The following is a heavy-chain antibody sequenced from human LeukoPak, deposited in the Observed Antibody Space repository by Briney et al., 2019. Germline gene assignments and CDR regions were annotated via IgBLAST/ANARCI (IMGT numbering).Heavy chain of an antibody. Sequence: GGSLSLSCAASGFTFSSFSMNWLRTAPGKGREGGSYISSSSSYIYYAGSVNRRFTISRDNAKNSLNLQMNSLRAEDTAVYYCARSARLRYFDWWKYPTDYWGQGTLVTVSS. CDR1: GFTFSSFS. D-gene: IGHD3-9*01. CDR2: ISSSSSYI. V-gene: IGHV3-21*04. CDR3: ARSARLRYFDWWKYPTDY. J-gene: IGHJ4*02.